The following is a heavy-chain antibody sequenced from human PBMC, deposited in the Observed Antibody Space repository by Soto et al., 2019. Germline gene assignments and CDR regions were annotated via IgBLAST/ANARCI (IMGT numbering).Heavy chain of an antibody. CDR3: AMVDVYVTPSPQDV. J-gene: IGHJ6*02. CDR1: GYSFTRYG. Sequence: ASVKVSCKASGYSFTRYGIGWARQAPGQGLEGIGWINAYNGNTNYAQNLQGRLTLTTDTSTTTAYMELRSLRSNDTAIYYCAMVDVYVTPSPQDVWGQGTTVTSP. D-gene: IGHD3-16*01. CDR2: INAYNGNT. V-gene: IGHV1-18*01.